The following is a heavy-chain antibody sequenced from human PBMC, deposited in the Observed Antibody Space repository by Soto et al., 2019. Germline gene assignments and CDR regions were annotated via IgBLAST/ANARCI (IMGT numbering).Heavy chain of an antibody. J-gene: IGHJ6*02. CDR1: GYTFTSYG. CDR2: ISAYNGNT. CDR3: ARVDSSSFYYYYYGMDV. Sequence: QVQLVQSGAEVKKPGASVKVSCKASGYTFTSYGISWVRQAPGQGLEWMGWISAYNGNTNYAQKLQGRVTMTTDTFTSTAYMELRGLRSDDTAVYYCARVDSSSFYYYYYGMDVWGQGTTVTVSS. V-gene: IGHV1-18*04. D-gene: IGHD6-6*01.